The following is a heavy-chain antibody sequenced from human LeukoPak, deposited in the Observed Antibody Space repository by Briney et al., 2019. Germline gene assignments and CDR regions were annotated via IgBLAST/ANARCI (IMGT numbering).Heavy chain of an antibody. D-gene: IGHD4-17*01. CDR2: VYPGDSDT. Sequence: GESLKISCKGSGYSFTRYWIGWVRQMPGKGLEWMAIVYPGDSDTRYSPSFQGQVTISADKSISTAYLQWSSLKASDTAMYYCARHLDDYGVDDAFDIWGQGTMVTVSS. V-gene: IGHV5-51*01. CDR3: ARHLDDYGVDDAFDI. CDR1: GYSFTRYW. J-gene: IGHJ3*02.